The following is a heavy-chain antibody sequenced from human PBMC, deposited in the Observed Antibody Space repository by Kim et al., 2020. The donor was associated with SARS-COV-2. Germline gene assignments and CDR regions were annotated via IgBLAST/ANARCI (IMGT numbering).Heavy chain of an antibody. CDR2: ISGSGGST. J-gene: IGHJ3*02. V-gene: IGHV3-23*01. Sequence: GGSLRLSCAASGFTFSSYAMSWVRQAPGKGLEWVSAISGSGGSTYYADSVKGRFTISRDNSKNTLYLQMNSLRAEDTAVYYCAKVRGVDTAIGDAFDIWGQGTMVTVSS. D-gene: IGHD5-18*01. CDR3: AKVRGVDTAIGDAFDI. CDR1: GFTFSSYA.